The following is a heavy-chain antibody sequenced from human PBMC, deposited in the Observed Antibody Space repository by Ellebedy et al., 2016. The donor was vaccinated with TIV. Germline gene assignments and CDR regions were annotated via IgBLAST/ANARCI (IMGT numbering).Heavy chain of an antibody. J-gene: IGHJ4*02. V-gene: IGHV4-34*01. CDR1: GGSFSGYY. CDR2: INHSGST. Sequence: SETLSLTCAVYGGSFSGYYWSWIRQPPGKGLEWIGEINHSGSTSYNPSLKSRVTMSVDTSKNQFSLKLSSVTAADTAVYYCARRRQTAVITVWGQGTLVTVSS. CDR3: ARRRQTAVITV. D-gene: IGHD3-22*01.